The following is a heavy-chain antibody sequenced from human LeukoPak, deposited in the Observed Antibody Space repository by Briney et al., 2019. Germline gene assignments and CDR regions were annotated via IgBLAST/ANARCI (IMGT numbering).Heavy chain of an antibody. V-gene: IGHV3-48*03. Sequence: QPGGSLRLSCAASGFTFSSYEMNWVRQAPGKGLEWISYISASGTITHYADSVKGRFTISRDNSKNTLYLQMNSLRAEDTAVYYCAKEVEYPGYFQHWGQGTLVTVSS. CDR3: AKEVEYPGYFQH. CDR1: GFTFSSYE. J-gene: IGHJ1*01. CDR2: ISASGTIT. D-gene: IGHD2/OR15-2a*01.